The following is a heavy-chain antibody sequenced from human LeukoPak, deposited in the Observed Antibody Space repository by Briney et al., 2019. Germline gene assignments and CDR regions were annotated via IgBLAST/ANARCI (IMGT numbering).Heavy chain of an antibody. J-gene: IGHJ4*02. CDR2: ISGSGAST. D-gene: IGHD3-22*01. CDR1: GFTFSSYA. CDR3: AKAASGYYYYY. V-gene: IGHV3-23*01. Sequence: SGGSLRLSCAASGFTFSSYAMSWVRQAPGKGLEWVSAISGSGASTYYADPLKGRFPTSRDNSKNTLYLQMNSLRAEDTAVYYCAKAASGYYYYYWGQGTLVTVSS.